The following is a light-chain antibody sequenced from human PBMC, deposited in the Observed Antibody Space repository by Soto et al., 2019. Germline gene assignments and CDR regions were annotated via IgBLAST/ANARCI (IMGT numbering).Light chain of an antibody. CDR1: QSVLYSPDNKNY. CDR3: QQYSSPPVAYT. J-gene: IGKJ2*01. Sequence: DIVMTQSPDSLSVSLGERATINCKSSQSVLYSPDNKNYLAWYQQKPGQPPRLLISWASTRESGVPDRFSGSGSGTDFTLTISSLQAEDVAVYYCQQYSSPPVAYTFGQGTKLDIK. V-gene: IGKV4-1*01. CDR2: WAS.